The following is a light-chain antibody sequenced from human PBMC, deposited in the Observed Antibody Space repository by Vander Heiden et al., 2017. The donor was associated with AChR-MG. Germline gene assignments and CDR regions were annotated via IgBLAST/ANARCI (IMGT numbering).Light chain of an antibody. Sequence: DIQMTQSPSSLSASVGDRVTITCQASQDISNYLNWYQQKPGKAPKLLIYDASNLETEVPSRFSGSGSGTDFTFTISSLQPEDIATYYCQQRTFGGGTKVEIK. V-gene: IGKV1-33*01. CDR3: QQRT. CDR1: QDISNY. CDR2: DAS. J-gene: IGKJ4*01.